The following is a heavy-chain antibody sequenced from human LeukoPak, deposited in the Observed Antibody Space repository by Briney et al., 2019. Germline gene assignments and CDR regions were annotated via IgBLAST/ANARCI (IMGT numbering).Heavy chain of an antibody. D-gene: IGHD3-3*01. V-gene: IGHV4-59*01. J-gene: IGHJ4*02. Sequence: SETLSLTCTVSGDSISSYFWCWIRQPPGKGLEWIGCLYYSGRTNYSPSLTSRVTLSADTSKNQFSLKLNSVTAADSAVYYCARDGGYDPPYYFAYWGQGTLVTVSS. CDR1: GDSISSYF. CDR3: ARDGGYDPPYYFAY. CDR2: LYYSGRT.